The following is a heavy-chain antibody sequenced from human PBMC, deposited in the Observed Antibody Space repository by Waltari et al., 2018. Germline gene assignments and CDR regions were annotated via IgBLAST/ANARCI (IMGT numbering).Heavy chain of an antibody. D-gene: IGHD2-2*01. Sequence: QVQLVQSGAEVKKPGSSVKVSCKASGGTFSSYTISWVRQAPGPGLEWMGRIIPILGIANYAQKFKGRVTITADKSTSTAYMELSSLRSEDTAVYYCARGGIVVVPAAATVDWFDPWGQGTLVTVSS. CDR3: ARGGIVVVPAAATVDWFDP. CDR2: IIPILGIA. J-gene: IGHJ5*02. V-gene: IGHV1-69*02. CDR1: GGTFSSYT.